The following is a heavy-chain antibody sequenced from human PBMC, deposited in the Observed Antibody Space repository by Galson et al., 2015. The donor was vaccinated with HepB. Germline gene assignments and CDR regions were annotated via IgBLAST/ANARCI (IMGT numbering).Heavy chain of an antibody. V-gene: IGHV3-53*01. Sequence: SLRLSCAASGFTVSSNHMSWVRQAPGKGLEWVSVIYSGGSTYYADSVKGRFTISRDNAKNTLYLQMNSLRAEDTAVYYCARGGGSYFPFDYWGQGTLVTVSS. CDR1: GFTVSSNH. J-gene: IGHJ4*02. CDR2: IYSGGST. D-gene: IGHD1-26*01. CDR3: ARGGGSYFPFDY.